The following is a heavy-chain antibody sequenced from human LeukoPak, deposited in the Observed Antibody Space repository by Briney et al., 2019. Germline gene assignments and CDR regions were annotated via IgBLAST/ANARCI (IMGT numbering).Heavy chain of an antibody. J-gene: IGHJ6*02. CDR3: ARGRAVTFSRNYYYYGMDV. Sequence: SETPSLTCAVYGGSFSGYYWSWIRQPPGKGLEWIGEINHSGSTNYNPSLKSRVTISVDTSKNQFSLKLSSVTAADTAVYYCARGRAVTFSRNYYYYGMDVWGQGTTVTVSS. CDR2: INHSGST. D-gene: IGHD4-17*01. V-gene: IGHV4-34*01. CDR1: GGSFSGYY.